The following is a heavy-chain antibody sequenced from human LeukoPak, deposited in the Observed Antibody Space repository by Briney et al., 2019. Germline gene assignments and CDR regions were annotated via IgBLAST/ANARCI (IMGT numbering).Heavy chain of an antibody. J-gene: IGHJ4*02. CDR2: ISGSGGST. CDR3: AKDYYDSRNYFDY. D-gene: IGHD3-22*01. Sequence: GGSLRLSCAASGFTFSIHAMSWVRQAPGKGLEWVSTISGSGGSTNYADSVKGRFTISRDNSKNTLYLQMNSLRAADTAVYYCAKDYYDSRNYFDYWGQGTLVTVSS. V-gene: IGHV3-23*01. CDR1: GFTFSIHA.